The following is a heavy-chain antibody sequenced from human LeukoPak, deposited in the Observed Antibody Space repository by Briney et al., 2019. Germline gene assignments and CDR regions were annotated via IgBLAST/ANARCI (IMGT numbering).Heavy chain of an antibody. V-gene: IGHV3-7*01. CDR2: IKQVGSEK. Sequence: GSLRLSCAASGFTISSYWIRWVRQAPGKGLEWGANIKQVGSEKYYVESVKGRFTISGDSAKNSLYLQMNSLRAEDTAVYYGASSGMGSSFWPWRVDAFDIWGQGTMVTVSS. CDR1: GFTISSYW. CDR3: ASSGMGSSFWPWRVDAFDI. J-gene: IGHJ3*02. D-gene: IGHD6-6*01.